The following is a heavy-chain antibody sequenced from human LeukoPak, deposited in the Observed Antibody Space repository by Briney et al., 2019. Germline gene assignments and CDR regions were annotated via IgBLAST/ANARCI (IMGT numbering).Heavy chain of an antibody. Sequence: GASVKVSCKASGGTFSSYAISWVRQAPGQGLEWMGRVIPILGIANYAQKFQGRVTITADKSTSTAYMELSSLRSEDTAVYYCARAVDRSSGLPKWDYWGQGTLVTVSS. V-gene: IGHV1-69*04. CDR3: ARAVDRSSGLPKWDY. CDR2: VIPILGIA. CDR1: GGTFSSYA. J-gene: IGHJ4*02. D-gene: IGHD6-19*01.